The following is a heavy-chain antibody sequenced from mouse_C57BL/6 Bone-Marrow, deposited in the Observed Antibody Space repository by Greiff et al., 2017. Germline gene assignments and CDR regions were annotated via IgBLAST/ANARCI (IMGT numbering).Heavy chain of an antibody. CDR1: GFTFSDFY. Sequence: EVQGVESGGGLVQSGRSLRLSCATSGFTFSDFYMEWVRQAPGKGLEWIAASRNKANDYTTEYSASVKGRFIVSRDTSQSILYLQMNALRAEDTAMYYCARDADKEDAMDYWGQGTSVTVSS. CDR2: SRNKANDYTT. V-gene: IGHV7-1*01. J-gene: IGHJ4*01. CDR3: ARDADKEDAMDY.